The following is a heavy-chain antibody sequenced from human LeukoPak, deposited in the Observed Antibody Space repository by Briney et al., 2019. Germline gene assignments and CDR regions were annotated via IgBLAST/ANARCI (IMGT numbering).Heavy chain of an antibody. CDR2: IYTSGST. V-gene: IGHV4-4*07. D-gene: IGHD6-19*01. CDR1: GGSISSYY. Sequence: NPSETLSLTCTVSGGSISSYYWSWIRQPAGKGLEWIGRIYTSGSTNYNPSLKSRVTMSVDTSKNQFSLKLSSVTAADTAVYHCARPQGGWSSDAFDIWGQGAMVTVSS. CDR3: ARPQGGWSSDAFDI. J-gene: IGHJ3*02.